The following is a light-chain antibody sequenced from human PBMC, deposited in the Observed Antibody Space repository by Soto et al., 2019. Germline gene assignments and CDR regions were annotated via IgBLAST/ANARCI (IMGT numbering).Light chain of an antibody. Sequence: EIVLTQSPGTLSLSPGETATLSCRASLSVASYLAWYQQKPGQAPRLLIFDASNRATGVPPRLSGSGSGTDFTLTISSLEPEDVGVYYCQQRSNWPRTFGQGTKVEV. CDR1: LSVASY. CDR2: DAS. J-gene: IGKJ1*01. CDR3: QQRSNWPRT. V-gene: IGKV3-11*01.